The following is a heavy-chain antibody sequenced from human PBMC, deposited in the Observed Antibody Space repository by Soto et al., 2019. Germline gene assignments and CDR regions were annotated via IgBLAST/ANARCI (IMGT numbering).Heavy chain of an antibody. CDR3: ARHPCGGDCYSDDFDY. J-gene: IGHJ4*02. V-gene: IGHV4-34*01. CDR2: INHSGST. D-gene: IGHD2-21*02. Sequence: SETLSLTCAVYGGSFTGYYSSWIRQRPGKGLEWIGEINHSGSTNYNPSPKSRVKISVATSKHQFSLKLSSVTAADTAVYYCARHPCGGDCYSDDFDYWGQGTRATV. CDR1: GGSFTGYY.